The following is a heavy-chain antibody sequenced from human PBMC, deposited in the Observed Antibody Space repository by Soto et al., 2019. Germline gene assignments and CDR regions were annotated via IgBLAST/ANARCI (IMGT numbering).Heavy chain of an antibody. V-gene: IGHV3-33*01. CDR3: ARAPGDTIFGVVNNAFDI. J-gene: IGHJ3*02. CDR1: GFTFSSYG. CDR2: IWYDGSNK. Sequence: GGSLRLSCAASGFTFSSYGMHWVRQAPGKGLEWVAVIWYDGSNKYYADSVKGRLTISRDNSKNTLYLQMNSLRAGDTAVYYCARAPGDTIFGVVNNAFDIWGQGTMVTVSS. D-gene: IGHD3-3*01.